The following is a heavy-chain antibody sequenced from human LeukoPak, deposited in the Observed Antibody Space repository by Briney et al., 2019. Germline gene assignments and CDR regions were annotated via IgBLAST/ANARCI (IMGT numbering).Heavy chain of an antibody. CDR1: GFTFSSYG. V-gene: IGHV3-33*01. CDR2: IWYDGSHK. Sequence: GGSLRLSCAASGFTFSSYGMHWVRQAPGKGLEWVADIWYDGSHKYYADSVKGRFTIPRDNSKNTLHLQMNSLRAEDTAVYYCARDLLLWFGELSGDSDYWGQGTLVTVSS. J-gene: IGHJ4*02. CDR3: ARDLLLWFGELSGDSDY. D-gene: IGHD3-10*01.